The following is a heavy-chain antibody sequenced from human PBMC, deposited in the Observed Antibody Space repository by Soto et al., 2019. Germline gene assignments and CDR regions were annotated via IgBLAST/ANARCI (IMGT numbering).Heavy chain of an antibody. CDR3: AREVWGLGL. V-gene: IGHV1-46*01. CDR1: GYTFTNYY. Sequence: QVQLVQSGTEVKKPGASVKVSCKTSGYTFTNYYMHSVRQAPGQGLEWMGIINPNGGATTYAQKFQGRVTMTRDTSTSTVYMELSSLRSEDTALYYGAREVWGLGLWGQGTMVTVSS. CDR2: INPNGGAT. D-gene: IGHD2-21*01. J-gene: IGHJ3*01.